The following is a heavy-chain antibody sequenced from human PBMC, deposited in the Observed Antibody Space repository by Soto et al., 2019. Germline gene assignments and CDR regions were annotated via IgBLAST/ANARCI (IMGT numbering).Heavy chain of an antibody. CDR2: IYYSGST. Sequence: QVQLQESGPGLVKPSQTLSLTCTVSGGSISSGGYYWSWIRQHPGKGLEWIGYIYYSGSTYYNPSLQSRVTISVDTSKNQFSLKLSSVTAVDTAVYYCARRYGGNSGDYWGQGTLVTVSS. J-gene: IGHJ4*02. V-gene: IGHV4-31*03. D-gene: IGHD2-21*02. CDR1: GGSISSGGYY. CDR3: ARRYGGNSGDY.